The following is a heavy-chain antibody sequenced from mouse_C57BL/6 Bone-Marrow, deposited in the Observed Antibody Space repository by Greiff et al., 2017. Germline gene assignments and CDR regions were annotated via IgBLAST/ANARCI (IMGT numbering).Heavy chain of an antibody. CDR2: IFPGDGDT. Sequence: LQQSGAELVKPGASVKISCKASGYAFSSYGMNWVKQRPGKGLEWIGQIFPGDGDTNYNGNFKGKATLTADKSSSTDYMQLSRLTSEDAAVYFCARGAYGGQGNLVTVSA. V-gene: IGHV1-80*01. CDR3: ARGAY. J-gene: IGHJ3*01. CDR1: GYAFSSYG.